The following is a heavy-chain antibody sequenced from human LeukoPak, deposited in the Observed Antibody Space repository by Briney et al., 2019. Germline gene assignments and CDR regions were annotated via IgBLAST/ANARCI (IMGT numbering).Heavy chain of an antibody. CDR1: GYTFTGYH. CDR3: AGRPDTATVPNFDY. J-gene: IGHJ4*02. V-gene: IGHV1-2*02. Sequence: ASVKVSCKASGYTFTGYHIHWVRQAPGQGLEWMGWINPNSGGTNYAQKFQGRVTMTGDTSISTAYMELSSLSSDDTAIYYCAGRPDTATVPNFDYWGQGTLVTVSS. D-gene: IGHD5-18*01. CDR2: INPNSGGT.